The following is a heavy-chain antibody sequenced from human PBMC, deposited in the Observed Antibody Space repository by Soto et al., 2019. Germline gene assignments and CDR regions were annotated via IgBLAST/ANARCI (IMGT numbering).Heavy chain of an antibody. J-gene: IGHJ4*02. CDR1: GFPFSSYV. D-gene: IGHD4-4*01. CDR2: ITGGGSNT. Sequence: GGSLRLSCSASGFPFSSYVMGWVRQAPGKGLEWVSGITGGGSNTFYADSVKGRFTISRDNSKNTLFLQMNSLGAEDTAVYYCAKDGNKYSSSLRGRHFDHSCQGTGVTVS. V-gene: IGHV3-23*01. CDR3: AKDGNKYSSSLRGRHFDH.